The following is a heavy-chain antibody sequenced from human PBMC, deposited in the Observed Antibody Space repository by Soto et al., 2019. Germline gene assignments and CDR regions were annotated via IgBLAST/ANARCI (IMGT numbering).Heavy chain of an antibody. CDR3: ARGEGGSGSYSYYGMDV. J-gene: IGHJ6*02. CDR1: GYTFTSYD. V-gene: IGHV1-8*01. CDR2: MNPNSGNT. D-gene: IGHD3-10*01. Sequence: ASVKVSCKASGYTFTSYDINWVRQATGQGLEWMGWMNPNSGNTGYAQKFQGRVTMTRNTSISTAYMELSSLRSEDTAVYYCARGEGGSGSYSYYGMDVWGQGTTVTVSS.